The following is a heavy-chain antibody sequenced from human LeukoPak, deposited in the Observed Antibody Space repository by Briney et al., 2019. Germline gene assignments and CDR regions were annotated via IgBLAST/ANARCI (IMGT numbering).Heavy chain of an antibody. CDR2: IYYSGST. V-gene: IGHV4-30-4*08. D-gene: IGHD2-2*01. Sequence: SETLSLTCTVSGGSISSGDYYWSWIRQPPGKGLEWIGYIYYSGSTYYNPSLKSRVTISVDTSKNQFSLKLSSVTAADTAVHYCARGGGYQLRGGEYFQHWGQGTLVTVSS. J-gene: IGHJ1*01. CDR3: ARGGGYQLRGGEYFQH. CDR1: GGSISSGDYY.